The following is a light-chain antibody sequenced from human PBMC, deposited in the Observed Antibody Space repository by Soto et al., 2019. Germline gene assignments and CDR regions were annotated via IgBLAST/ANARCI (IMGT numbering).Light chain of an antibody. V-gene: IGKV3-15*01. J-gene: IGKJ1*01. CDR1: QSVFSC. CDR2: GAA. Sequence: EIVMTQSPATLSVSPGERATLSCRASQSVFSCLAWYQQKPGQAPRLLIYGAATRATGIPARFSGSGSGTEFTLTISSLQSEDFAVYYCQQYHNWPAFGQGTKVEIK. CDR3: QQYHNWPA.